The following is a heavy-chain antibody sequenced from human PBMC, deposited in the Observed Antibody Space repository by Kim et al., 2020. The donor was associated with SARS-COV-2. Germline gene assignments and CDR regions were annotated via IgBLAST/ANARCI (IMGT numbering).Heavy chain of an antibody. J-gene: IGHJ2*01. CDR3: VKNGEGYYYDSI. CDR2: ISSDGDST. Sequence: GGSLRLSCSASGFTFSSYAMHWVRQATGKGLECVSAISSDGDSTYPAAAVRGSFTTSRNNSKNSHHLQISLLGAETTVVYYSVKNGEGYYYDSICGRGT. CDR1: GFTFSSYA. D-gene: IGHD3-22*01. V-gene: IGHV3-64D*09.